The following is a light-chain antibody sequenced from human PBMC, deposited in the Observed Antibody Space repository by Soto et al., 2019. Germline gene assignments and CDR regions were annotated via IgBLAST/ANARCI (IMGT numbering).Light chain of an antibody. V-gene: IGKV1-33*01. CDR3: QQYENLPT. Sequence: DIQMTQSPSSLSASVGDRVTITCQASQNINNYLNWYQQKPGRAPKLLIYDAYNLEAGFPSRFRGSGSGTDFTFTISRLQPEDIATYYCQQYENLPTFGQGTKVDIK. J-gene: IGKJ1*01. CDR2: DAY. CDR1: QNINNY.